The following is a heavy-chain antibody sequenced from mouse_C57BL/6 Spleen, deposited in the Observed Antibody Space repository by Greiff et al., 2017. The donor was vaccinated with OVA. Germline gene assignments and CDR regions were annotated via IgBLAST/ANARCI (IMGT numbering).Heavy chain of an antibody. CDR1: GYSITSGYD. J-gene: IGHJ2*01. CDR3: AREGSGDYFDD. V-gene: IGHV3-1*01. Sequence: EVQLQQSGPGMVKPSQSLSLTCTVTGYSITSGYDWHWIRHFPGNKLEWMGYISYSGSTNYNPSLKSRISITHDTSKNHFFLKLNSVTTEDTATYYCAREGSGDYFDDWGQGTTLTVSS. CDR2: ISYSGST. D-gene: IGHD3-1*01.